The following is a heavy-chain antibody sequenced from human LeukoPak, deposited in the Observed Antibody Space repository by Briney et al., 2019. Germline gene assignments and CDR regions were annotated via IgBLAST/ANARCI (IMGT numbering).Heavy chain of an antibody. J-gene: IGHJ6*04. V-gene: IGHV1-18*04. CDR1: GYTFTNYG. Sequence: ASVKASCKASGYTFTNYGFSWVRQAPGQGLEWMGWISAYNGNTNYAQKLQGRVTMTTDTSTTTAYMELRSLRSDDTAVYYCARDGGYYYGMDVWGKGTTVIVSS. CDR2: ISAYNGNT. CDR3: ARDGGYYYGMDV. D-gene: IGHD3-3*01.